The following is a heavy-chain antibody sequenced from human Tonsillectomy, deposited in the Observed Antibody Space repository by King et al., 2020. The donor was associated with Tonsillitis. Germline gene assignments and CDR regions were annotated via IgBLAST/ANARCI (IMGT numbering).Heavy chain of an antibody. CDR1: GYSFTNYW. D-gene: IGHD2-2*01. CDR3: VRGFGYCSSSTCRIFDY. Sequence: QLVQSGAEVKKPGESLKISCKGSGYSFTNYWIGWVRQMPGKGLEWMGSIYPGDSDTRYSPSFQGQVTVSADKSTSTAYLQWSSLKASDTAMYYCVRGFGYCSSSTCRIFDYWGQGTLVTVSS. CDR2: IYPGDSDT. J-gene: IGHJ4*02. V-gene: IGHV5-51*01.